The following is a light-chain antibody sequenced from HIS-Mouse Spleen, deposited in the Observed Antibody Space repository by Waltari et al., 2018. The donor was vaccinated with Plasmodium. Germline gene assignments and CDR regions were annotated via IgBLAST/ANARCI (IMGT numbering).Light chain of an antibody. CDR3: CSYAGSSTL. J-gene: IGLJ3*02. Sequence: QSALTQPASVSGSPGQSITISCTGTSSDVGSYNLVSSYQQHPGKAPKLMIYEGSKRPSGVSNRFSGSKSGNTASLTISGLQAEDEADYYCCSYAGSSTLFGGGTKLTVL. CDR2: EGS. CDR1: SSDVGSYNL. V-gene: IGLV2-23*01.